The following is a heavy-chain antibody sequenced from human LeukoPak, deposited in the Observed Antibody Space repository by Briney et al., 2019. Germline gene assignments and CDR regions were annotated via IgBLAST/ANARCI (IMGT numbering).Heavy chain of an antibody. CDR1: GGSFSGYY. V-gene: IGHV4-34*01. CDR3: ARGRGGITMVRYDY. J-gene: IGHJ4*02. D-gene: IGHD3-10*01. Sequence: PSETLSLTCAVYGGSFSGYYWSWIRQPPGKRLEWIGEINHSGSTNYNPSLKSRVTISVDTSKNQFSLKLSSVTAADTAVYYCARGRGGITMVRYDYWGQGTLVTVSS. CDR2: INHSGST.